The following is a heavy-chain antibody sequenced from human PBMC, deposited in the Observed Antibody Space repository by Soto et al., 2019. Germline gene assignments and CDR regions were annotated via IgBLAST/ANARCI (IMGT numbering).Heavy chain of an antibody. Sequence: GGSLRLSCAASGFTFSSYSMNWVRQASGKGLEWVSYISSSSSTIYYADSVKGRFTISRDNAKNSLYLQMNSLRAEDTAVYYCARDRVAVAGTGYYYYMDVWGKGTTVTVSS. CDR1: GFTFSSYS. J-gene: IGHJ6*03. V-gene: IGHV3-48*01. CDR3: ARDRVAVAGTGYYYYMDV. D-gene: IGHD6-19*01. CDR2: ISSSSSTI.